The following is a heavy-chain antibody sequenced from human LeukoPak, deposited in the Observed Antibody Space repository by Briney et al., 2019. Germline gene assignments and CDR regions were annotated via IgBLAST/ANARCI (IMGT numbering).Heavy chain of an antibody. Sequence: GGSLRLSCAASGFTFSSYWMSWVRQAPGKGLEWVSAISGSGGSTYYADSVKGRFTISRDNSKNTLYLQMNSLRAEDTAVYYCAKDELERRVYYYYGMDVWGQGTTVTVSS. J-gene: IGHJ6*02. V-gene: IGHV3-23*01. D-gene: IGHD1-1*01. CDR1: GFTFSSYW. CDR3: AKDELERRVYYYYGMDV. CDR2: ISGSGGST.